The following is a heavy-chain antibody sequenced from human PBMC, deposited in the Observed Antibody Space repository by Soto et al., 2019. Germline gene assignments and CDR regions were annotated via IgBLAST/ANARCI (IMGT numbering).Heavy chain of an antibody. Sequence: QVQLEQSGAEVKKPGSSVKVPCKTSGDTFNIYAISWVRQAPGQGLEWMGGIIPVFGTPSYAQKFRDRVTITADESTSTAHMELRSLTSEDTAVYYCARGPYYDFWKGFAHFDYWGQETQVTVSS. D-gene: IGHD3-3*01. CDR3: ARGPYYDFWKGFAHFDY. J-gene: IGHJ4*02. V-gene: IGHV1-69*01. CDR2: IIPVFGTP. CDR1: GDTFNIYA.